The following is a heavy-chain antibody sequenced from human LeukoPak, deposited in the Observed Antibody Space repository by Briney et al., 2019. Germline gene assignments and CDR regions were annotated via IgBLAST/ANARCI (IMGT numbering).Heavy chain of an antibody. Sequence: PGGSLRLSCAASGFTFDDYAMHWVRQAPGKGLEWVSGISWNSGSIGYADSVKGRSTISRDNAKNSLYLQMNSLRAEDTALYYCAKDFLRYSSSWYAAFDIWGQGTMVTVSS. CDR3: AKDFLRYSSSWYAAFDI. J-gene: IGHJ3*02. CDR2: ISWNSGSI. V-gene: IGHV3-9*01. CDR1: GFTFDDYA. D-gene: IGHD6-13*01.